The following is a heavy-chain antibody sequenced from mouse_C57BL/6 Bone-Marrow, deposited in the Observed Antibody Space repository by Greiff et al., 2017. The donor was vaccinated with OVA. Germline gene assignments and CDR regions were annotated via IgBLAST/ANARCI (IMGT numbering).Heavy chain of an antibody. V-gene: IGHV1-50*01. D-gene: IGHD1-1*01. J-gene: IGHJ1*03. Sequence: QVQLQQPGAELVKPGASVKLSCKASGYTFTSYWMQWVKQRPGQGLEWIGEIDPSDSYTNYNQKFKGKATLTVDTSYSTAYMQLSSLTSEDSAVYYCARGYYGSSCVGWYFDVWGTGTTVTVSS. CDR3: ARGYYGSSCVGWYFDV. CDR1: GYTFTSYW. CDR2: IDPSDSYT.